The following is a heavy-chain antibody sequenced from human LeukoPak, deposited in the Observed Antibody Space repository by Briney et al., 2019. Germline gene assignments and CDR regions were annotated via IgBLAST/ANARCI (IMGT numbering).Heavy chain of an antibody. Sequence: PSETLSLTCTVSGGSISSYYWNWIRQPPGEGLEWIGYVYYSGSTNYNPSLRSRVTISVDTSKNQFSLNLTSVTAADAAVYYCARAAYIGTTYYYYYMDAWGKGTTVTVSS. CDR3: ARAAYIGTTYYYYYMDA. CDR2: VYYSGST. V-gene: IGHV4-59*01. CDR1: GGSISSYY. D-gene: IGHD1-26*01. J-gene: IGHJ6*03.